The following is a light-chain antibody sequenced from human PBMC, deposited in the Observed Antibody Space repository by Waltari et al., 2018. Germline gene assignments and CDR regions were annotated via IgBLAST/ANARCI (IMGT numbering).Light chain of an antibody. J-gene: IGKJ2*01. V-gene: IGKV1-39*01. Sequence: DLLIIQSPSSLSESVGDRVTITCRASQSISSSLNWYQQKPGKAPKLLIYAASTLQSGVPSRFSGSGSGTDFTLTISSLQPEDSATYYCQQGYSTPQYTFGQGTKLEIK. CDR3: QQGYSTPQYT. CDR2: AAS. CDR1: QSISSS.